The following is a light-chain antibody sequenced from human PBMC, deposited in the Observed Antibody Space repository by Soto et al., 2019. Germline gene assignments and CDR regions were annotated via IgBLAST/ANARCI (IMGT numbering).Light chain of an antibody. V-gene: IGKV3-20*01. CDR2: GAS. Sequence: EIVLTQSLGTLSLSPGERATLSCRASQSVSRNYLAWYQHKSGQAPRLLSYGASSRATGIPYRFSGSGSGTDFTLTIIRLEPEDFAVDDSKQYDGSPRTFGQGTNVEIK. CDR1: QSVSRNY. CDR3: KQYDGSPRT. J-gene: IGKJ1*01.